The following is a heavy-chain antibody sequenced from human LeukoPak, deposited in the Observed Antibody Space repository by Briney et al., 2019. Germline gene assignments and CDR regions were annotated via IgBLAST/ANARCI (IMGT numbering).Heavy chain of an antibody. Sequence: SVKVSCKASGGTFSSYAISWVRQAPGQGLEWVGRIIPILGIANYAQKFQGRVTITADKSTSTAYMELSSLRSEDTAVYYCASGDYYYYGMDVWGQGTTVTVSS. CDR3: ASGDYYYYGMDV. V-gene: IGHV1-69*04. CDR1: GGTFSSYA. CDR2: IIPILGIA. J-gene: IGHJ6*02.